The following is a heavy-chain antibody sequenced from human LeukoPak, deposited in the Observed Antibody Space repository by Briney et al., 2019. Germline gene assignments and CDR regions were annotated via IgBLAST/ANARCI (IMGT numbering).Heavy chain of an antibody. D-gene: IGHD1-1*01. V-gene: IGHV3-21*03. CDR3: ARGHPRTTGTFDY. CDR2: ISSSSSYI. CDR1: GFTFSSYS. Sequence: GGSLRLSCAASGFTFSSYSMNWVRQAPGKGLEWASSISSSSSYIYYADSVKGRFTISRDNAKNSLYLQMNSLRAEDTAVYYCARGHPRTTGTFDYWGQGTLVTVSS. J-gene: IGHJ4*02.